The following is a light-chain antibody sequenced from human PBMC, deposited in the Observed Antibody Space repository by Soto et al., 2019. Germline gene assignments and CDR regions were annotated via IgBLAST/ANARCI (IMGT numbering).Light chain of an antibody. CDR3: QQYHSYPLT. CDR1: QSISAW. J-gene: IGKJ5*01. CDR2: KAS. V-gene: IGKV1-5*03. Sequence: DIQMTQSPSTLSASVGERVTITCRASQSISAWLAWYQQKPGKAPKLLIYKASNVESGVPSRFSGSGSGTEFTLTISSLQPDYFATYYCQQYHSYPLTFGQGTRLEIK.